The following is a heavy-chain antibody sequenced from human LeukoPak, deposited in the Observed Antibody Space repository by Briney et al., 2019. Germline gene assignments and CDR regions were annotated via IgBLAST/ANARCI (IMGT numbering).Heavy chain of an antibody. D-gene: IGHD4-23*01. J-gene: IGHJ6*02. Sequence: SETLSLTCTVSGGSISNYYWSWIRQPPGKGLEWIGYIHYSGSTNYNPSLKSRVTMSVDTSKNQLSLKLTSMTAADTAVYYCARELGTTVVNYGMDVWGQGTTVTVSS. CDR2: IHYSGST. CDR1: GGSISNYY. CDR3: ARELGTTVVNYGMDV. V-gene: IGHV4-59*01.